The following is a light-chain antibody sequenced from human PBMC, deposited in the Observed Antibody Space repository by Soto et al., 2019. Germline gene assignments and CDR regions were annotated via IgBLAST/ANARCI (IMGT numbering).Light chain of an antibody. Sequence: IVMTQSPATLSVSPGEGATLSCRASQSVSSSYLAWYQQKPGQAPRLLIYGASTRATGISARFSGSGSGTEFTLTISSLQSEDFAIYYCQQYKNWPRTFGQGTKVDIK. CDR2: GAS. CDR3: QQYKNWPRT. J-gene: IGKJ1*01. CDR1: QSVSSSY. V-gene: IGKV3-15*01.